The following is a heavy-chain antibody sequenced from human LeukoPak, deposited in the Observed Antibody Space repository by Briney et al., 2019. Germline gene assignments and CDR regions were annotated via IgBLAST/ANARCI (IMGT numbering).Heavy chain of an antibody. CDR1: GFTFSNAW. CDR2: MKSKTDGGTT. V-gene: IGHV3-15*01. D-gene: IGHD1-26*01. J-gene: IGHJ4*02. Sequence: GGSLRLSCAASGFTFSNAWMSWLRQAPGKGLEWVGSMKSKTDGGTTDYAAPVKGRFTISRDGSKNTLYLQMNSLKTEDTAVYYCTRRVYSGTTGGYWGQGTLVTVSS. CDR3: TRRVYSGTTGGY.